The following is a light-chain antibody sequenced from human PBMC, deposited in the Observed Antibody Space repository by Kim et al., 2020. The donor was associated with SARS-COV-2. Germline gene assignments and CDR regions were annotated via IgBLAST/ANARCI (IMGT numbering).Light chain of an antibody. CDR1: SSDVGGYNY. CDR3: SSYTSSSTPYV. Sequence: SITISCTGTSSDVGGYNYVSWYQQHPGNAPTLMIYDVSNRPSGVSNRFSGSKSGNTASLTISGLQAEDEADYYCSSYTSSSTPYVFGTGTKVTVL. V-gene: IGLV2-14*03. J-gene: IGLJ1*01. CDR2: DVS.